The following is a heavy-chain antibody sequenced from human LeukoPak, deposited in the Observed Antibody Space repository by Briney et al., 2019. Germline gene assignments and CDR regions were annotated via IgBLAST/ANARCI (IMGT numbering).Heavy chain of an antibody. CDR3: AKDGTWGDYYFYFYIDA. V-gene: IGHV3-23*01. J-gene: IGHJ6*03. D-gene: IGHD3-16*01. CDR1: GFTFSNSA. CDR2: ISASGHYT. Sequence: GGSLRLSCEASGFTFSNSAMSWVRQAPGKGLEWVSGISASGHYTYNADSAKGRFTISRDNSKNTLYLQMNSLRAEDTALYFCAKDGTWGDYYFYFYIDAWGKGTTVTVSS.